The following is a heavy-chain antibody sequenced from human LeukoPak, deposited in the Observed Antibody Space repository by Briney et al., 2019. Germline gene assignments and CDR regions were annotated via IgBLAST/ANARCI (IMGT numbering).Heavy chain of an antibody. J-gene: IGHJ3*01. CDR3: AKNRVNNVNYVRRILGILEF. D-gene: IGHD3-10*02. Sequence: PGRSLRLSCAASGFTFNNYGIHWVRQAPGKGLEWVAVIWYDGSVKYYADSVKGRFTISRDNSKNTLYLQMISLRAEDTAVYYWAKNRVNNVNYVRRILGILEFWGQGKMSPSLQ. V-gene: IGHV3-33*06. CDR1: GFTFNNYG. CDR2: IWYDGSVK.